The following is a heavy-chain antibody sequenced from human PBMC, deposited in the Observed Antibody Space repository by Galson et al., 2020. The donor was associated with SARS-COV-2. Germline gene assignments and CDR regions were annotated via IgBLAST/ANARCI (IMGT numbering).Heavy chain of an antibody. CDR2: INHSGST. V-gene: IGHV4-34*01. J-gene: IGHJ2*01. Sequence: ETSETLSLTCAVYGGSFSGYYWSWIRQPPGKGLEWIGEINHSGSTNYNPSLKSRVTISVDTSKNQFYLKLSSVTAADTAVYYCARDSRSIAAACTGSWYFDRWGRGTLVTVSS. CDR1: GGSFSGYY. D-gene: IGHD6-13*01. CDR3: ARDSRSIAAACTGSWYFDR.